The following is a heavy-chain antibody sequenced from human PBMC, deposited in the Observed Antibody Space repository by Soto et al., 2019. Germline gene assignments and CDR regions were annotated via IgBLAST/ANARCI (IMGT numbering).Heavy chain of an antibody. J-gene: IGHJ6*02. CDR1: GYSFTSYW. V-gene: IGHV5-51*01. D-gene: IGHD6-13*01. Sequence: GECLKISCKGSGYSFTSYWIGWVRQMPGKGLEWMGIIYPGDSDTRYSPSFQGQVTISADKSISTAYLQWSSLKASDTAMYYCARTAAAGKYYYGVDVWGQGTTVTVSS. CDR2: IYPGDSDT. CDR3: ARTAAAGKYYYGVDV.